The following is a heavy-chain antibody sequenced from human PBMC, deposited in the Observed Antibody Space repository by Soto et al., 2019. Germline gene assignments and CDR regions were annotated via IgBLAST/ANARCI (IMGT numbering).Heavy chain of an antibody. CDR2: ISGSGGST. D-gene: IGHD3-22*01. CDR1: GFTFSSYA. CDR3: AKAHYDSSGYSLALDY. J-gene: IGHJ4*02. Sequence: PGGSLRLSCAASGFTFSSYAMSWVRQAPGKGLEWVSAISGSGGSTYYADSVKGRFTISRDNSKNTLYLQMNGLRAEDTAVYYCAKAHYDSSGYSLALDYWGQGTLVTVSS. V-gene: IGHV3-23*01.